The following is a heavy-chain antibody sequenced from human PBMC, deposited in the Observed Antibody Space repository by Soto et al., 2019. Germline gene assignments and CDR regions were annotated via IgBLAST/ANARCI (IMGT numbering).Heavy chain of an antibody. CDR1: GGSFSSGGYY. D-gene: IGHD3-10*01. J-gene: IGHJ6*02. CDR2: IYYSGST. CDR3: AREAMVRDHYYGMDV. Sequence: PSETLSLTCTVSGGSFSSGGYYWSWIRQHPGKGLEWIGYIYYSGSTYYNPSLKSRVTISVDTSKNQFSLKLSSVTAADTAVYYCAREAMVRDHYYGMDVWGQGTTVTVSS. V-gene: IGHV4-31*03.